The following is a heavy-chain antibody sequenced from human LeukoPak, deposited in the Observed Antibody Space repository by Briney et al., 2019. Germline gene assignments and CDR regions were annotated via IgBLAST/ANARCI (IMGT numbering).Heavy chain of an antibody. Sequence: SETLSLTCTVSGYSITSGYYWAWIRQSPGKGLEWIGSIYHSGNTYYNPSLKSRVIILVDTSKNQFSLQLGSVTPTDTAVYYCARAGYCSGVSCYSAVPGKYWGQGALVTVSS. CDR3: ARAGYCSGVSCYSAVPGKY. J-gene: IGHJ4*02. CDR1: GYSITSGYY. V-gene: IGHV4-38-2*02. CDR2: IYHSGNT. D-gene: IGHD2-15*01.